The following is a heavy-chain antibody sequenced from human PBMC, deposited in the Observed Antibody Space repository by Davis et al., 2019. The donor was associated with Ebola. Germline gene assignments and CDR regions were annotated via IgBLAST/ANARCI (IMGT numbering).Heavy chain of an antibody. V-gene: IGHV3-7*01. CDR1: GFTFSGHW. CDR2: IKEDGSEA. Sequence: GGSLRLSCGASGFTFSGHWMSWVRQAPGKGLEWVATIKEDGSEAYYGDPVKGRFAISRDNGKNSLYLQMNSLSAGDTAVYFCFSRALDYWGQGTQVTVSS. CDR3: FSRALDY. J-gene: IGHJ4*02. D-gene: IGHD3-3*02.